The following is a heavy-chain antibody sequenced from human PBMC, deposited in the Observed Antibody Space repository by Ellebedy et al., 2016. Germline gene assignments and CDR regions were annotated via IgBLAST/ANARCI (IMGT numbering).Heavy chain of an antibody. CDR2: ISGDGADI. V-gene: IGHV3-23*01. CDR1: GFTFSNFF. J-gene: IGHJ5*02. D-gene: IGHD3-3*01. Sequence: GESLKISXATSGFTFSNFFMSWVRQTPGKGLEWVSTISGDGADINLADSVKGRFTISRDNAKNTLYLQMNSLRVEDMAVYYCVRSDWFDPWGQGTLVTVSS. CDR3: VRSDWFDP.